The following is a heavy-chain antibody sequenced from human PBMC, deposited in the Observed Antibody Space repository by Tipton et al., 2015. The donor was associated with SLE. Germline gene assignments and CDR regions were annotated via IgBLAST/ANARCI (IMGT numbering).Heavy chain of an antibody. D-gene: IGHD2-21*01. J-gene: IGHJ4*02. CDR2: IYYSGST. CDR1: GGSVNNKNYY. V-gene: IGHV4-39*01. CDR3: VRQRLWSDY. Sequence: TLSLTCSVSGGSVNNKNYYWGWIRQPPGKGLEWIGTIYYSGSTYYNPSLKSRVTISIDTSKSHFSLKLTSVTATDTAVYYCVRQRLWSDYWGQGNLVTVSS.